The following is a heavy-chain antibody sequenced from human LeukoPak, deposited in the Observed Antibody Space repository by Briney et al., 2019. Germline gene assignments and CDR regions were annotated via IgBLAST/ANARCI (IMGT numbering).Heavy chain of an antibody. Sequence: GGSLRLSCAASGFTFSSYWMSWVRQAPGKGLEWVANIKQDGSEKYYVDSVKGRFTISRDNAKSTLYLQMNSLRAEDTAVYYCARGGDYYYDYVWGSYRYTTADDAFDIWGQGTMVTVSS. CDR3: ARGGDYYYDYVWGSYRYTTADDAFDI. J-gene: IGHJ3*02. CDR1: GFTFSSYW. CDR2: IKQDGSEK. V-gene: IGHV3-7*01. D-gene: IGHD3-16*02.